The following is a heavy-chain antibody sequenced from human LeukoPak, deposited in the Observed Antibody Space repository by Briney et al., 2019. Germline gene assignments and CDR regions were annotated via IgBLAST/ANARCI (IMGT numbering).Heavy chain of an antibody. Sequence: PGGPLRLSCAASGFTFSSYGMHWVRQAPGKGLEWVVFIRYYGSNKYYADSVKGQFTISRDNAKNSLYLQMNSLRAEDTAVYYCAKDPTVYCSSTSCSWFDPWGQGTLVTVSS. CDR3: AKDPTVYCSSTSCSWFDP. CDR2: IRYYGSNK. J-gene: IGHJ5*02. CDR1: GFTFSSYG. D-gene: IGHD2-2*01. V-gene: IGHV3-30*02.